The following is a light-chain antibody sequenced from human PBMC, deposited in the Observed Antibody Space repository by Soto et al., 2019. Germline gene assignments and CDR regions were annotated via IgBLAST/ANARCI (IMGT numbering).Light chain of an antibody. CDR2: DVS. CDR3: QQRSNWPLT. V-gene: IGKV3-11*01. Sequence: EIVLTQSPATLSLSPGERATLSCRASQSVSTFLAWYQQKPGQVPRLLIYDVSNRAIGIPVRFSGSGSGTDFTLTINSLEPEDFAVYYCQQRSNWPLTFGGGTKVEI. J-gene: IGKJ4*01. CDR1: QSVSTF.